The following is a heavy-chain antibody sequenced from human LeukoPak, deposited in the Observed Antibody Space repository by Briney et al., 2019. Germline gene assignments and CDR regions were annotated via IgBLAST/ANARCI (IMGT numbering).Heavy chain of an antibody. CDR2: IIPLLGIA. V-gene: IGHV1-69*04. D-gene: IGHD6-19*01. CDR3: ARDTGSAVAGI. J-gene: IGHJ3*02. CDR1: GGTFSSYA. Sequence: SVKVSCKASGGTFSSYAISWVRQAPGQGLEWMGRIIPLLGIANYAQKFQGRVTITADKSTSTAYMELSSLRSEDTAVYYCARDTGSAVAGIWGQGTMVTVSS.